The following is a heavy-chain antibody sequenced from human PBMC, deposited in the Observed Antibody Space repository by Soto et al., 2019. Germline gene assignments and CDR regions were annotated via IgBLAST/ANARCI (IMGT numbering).Heavy chain of an antibody. CDR1: GVSISSYY. Sequence: ADTLSLXCTVSGVSISSYYWSWTRQPPGKGLEWIGYIYYSGRTNYNPSLKSRVTISVDTSKNQFSLKLSSVTAADTAVYYCARFNGDYYYYGMDVWGQGTTVT. J-gene: IGHJ6*02. CDR2: IYYSGRT. V-gene: IGHV4-59*01. CDR3: ARFNGDYYYYGMDV. D-gene: IGHD4-17*01.